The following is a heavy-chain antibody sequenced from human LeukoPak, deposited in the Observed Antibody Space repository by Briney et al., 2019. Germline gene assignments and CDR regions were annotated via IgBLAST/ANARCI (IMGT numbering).Heavy chain of an antibody. D-gene: IGHD4/OR15-4a*01. V-gene: IGHV1-2*02. Sequence: ASVKVSCKASGYTFTGYYMHWVRQAPGQGLEWMGWINPNSGGTNYAQKFQGRLTMTRDTSISTAYMELSRLRSDDTAVYYCVPSANYYYFDYWGQGTLVIVSS. CDR1: GYTFTGYY. CDR3: VPSANYYYFDY. CDR2: INPNSGGT. J-gene: IGHJ4*02.